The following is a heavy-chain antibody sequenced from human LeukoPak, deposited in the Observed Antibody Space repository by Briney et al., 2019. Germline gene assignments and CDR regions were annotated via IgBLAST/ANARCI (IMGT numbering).Heavy chain of an antibody. CDR1: GFTVSSNY. CDR2: FYSGGST. J-gene: IGHJ3*02. Sequence: GGSLRLSCAASGFTVSSNYMSWVRQAPGKGLEWVSVFYSGGSTYYADSVKGRFTISRDNSKNTLYLQMNSLRAEDTAVYYCARDAMVLLWFGESEGAFDIWGQGTMVTVSS. CDR3: ARDAMVLLWFGESEGAFDI. D-gene: IGHD3-10*01. V-gene: IGHV3-66*01.